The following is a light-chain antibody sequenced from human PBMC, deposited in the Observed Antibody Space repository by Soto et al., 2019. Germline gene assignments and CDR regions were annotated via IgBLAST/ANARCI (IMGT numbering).Light chain of an antibody. Sequence: QSVLTQSSSASASLGSSVKLTCTLSSGHSCYIIAWHQQQPGKAPRYLMKLEGSGSYNKGSGVPDRFSGSSSGADRYLTISNLQFEDEADYYCETWDSDTHTVFGGGTKLTVL. V-gene: IGLV4-60*02. J-gene: IGLJ3*02. CDR3: ETWDSDTHTV. CDR2: LEGSGSY. CDR1: SGHSCYI.